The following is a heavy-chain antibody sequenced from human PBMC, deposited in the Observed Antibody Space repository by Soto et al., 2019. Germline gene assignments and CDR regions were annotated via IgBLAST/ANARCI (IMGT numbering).Heavy chain of an antibody. D-gene: IGHD2-21*01. CDR3: VSGCGVYFSDY. V-gene: IGHV4-59*01. Sequence: QVQLQESGPGLVKPSETLSLTCTVSGGSISSYYWSWIRQPPGKGLEWIGYIYYSGITDYNPSLKSRVTILVVTSLRQSSMKLTSVSVPVTAVNYCVSGCGVYFSDYWGQGTLVTVSS. CDR2: IYYSGIT. CDR1: GGSISSYY. J-gene: IGHJ4*02.